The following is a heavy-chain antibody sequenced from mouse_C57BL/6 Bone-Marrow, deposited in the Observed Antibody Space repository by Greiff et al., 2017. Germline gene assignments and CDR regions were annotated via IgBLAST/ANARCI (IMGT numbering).Heavy chain of an antibody. V-gene: IGHV10-3*01. D-gene: IGHD6-1*01. CDR1: GFTFNTYA. CDR3: VRGRGLLVLYYAMDY. CDR2: IRSKSSNYAT. Sequence: EAGGGLVQPKGSLKLSCAASGFTFNTYAMHWVRQAPGKGLEWVARIRSKSSNYATYYADSVKDRFTISRDDSQSMLYLQMNNLKTEDTAMYYCVRGRGLLVLYYAMDYWGQGTSVTVSS. J-gene: IGHJ4*01.